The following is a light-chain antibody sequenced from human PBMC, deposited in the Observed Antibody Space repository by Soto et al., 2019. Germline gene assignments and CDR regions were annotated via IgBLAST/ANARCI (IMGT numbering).Light chain of an antibody. V-gene: IGKV1-27*01. J-gene: IGKJ1*01. CDR3: QKYDSAPWT. CDR1: QGISNN. CDR2: GAS. Sequence: DIQMTQSPSSLSASVGDRVTITCRASQGISNNLAWYQQKPGKVPELLIYGASTLQSGVPSRFSGSGSGTDFTLTTSSLQPEDIATYYCQKYDSAPWTFGQGTKVEIK.